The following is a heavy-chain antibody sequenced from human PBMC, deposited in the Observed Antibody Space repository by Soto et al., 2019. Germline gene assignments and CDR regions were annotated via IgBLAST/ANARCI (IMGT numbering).Heavy chain of an antibody. V-gene: IGHV3-33*01. D-gene: IGHD1-26*01. CDR1: GFTFSRYG. J-gene: IGHJ3*02. CDR3: ARCHGVRATIDAFDI. Sequence: GGSLRLSCAVSGFTFSRYGMHWVRQAPSKGLEWEEVIWYYGSNKYYAHSLQGRFTISRDNSKNTLYLQMNSLRAKDTAVYYCARCHGVRATIDAFDIWGQGTMVTVSS. CDR2: IWYYGSNK.